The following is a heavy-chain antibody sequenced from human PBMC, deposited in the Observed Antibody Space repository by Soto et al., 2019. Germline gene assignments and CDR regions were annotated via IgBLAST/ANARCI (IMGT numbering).Heavy chain of an antibody. CDR2: IRTKTYGGTT. Sequence: GSLRISCTASEFTFGDYAMSWFRQAPGKGLEWVGFIRTKTYGGTTEYAASVKGRFTISRDDSKSIAYLQMNSLKTEDTAVYYCTREASFYYDSSGYYYDAFDIWGQGTMVTVPS. J-gene: IGHJ3*02. CDR3: TREASFYYDSSGYYYDAFDI. D-gene: IGHD3-22*01. CDR1: EFTFGDYA. V-gene: IGHV3-49*03.